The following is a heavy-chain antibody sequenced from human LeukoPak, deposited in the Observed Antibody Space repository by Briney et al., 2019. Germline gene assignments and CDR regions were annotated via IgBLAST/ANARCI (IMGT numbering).Heavy chain of an antibody. D-gene: IGHD3-10*01. CDR1: GYTFTAYY. Sequence: ASVKVSCKASGYTFTAYYMHWVRQAPGQGLEWMGWINPNSGGTNSSQKFQDRVTLTRDTSISTAYMELGSLRSDDTAIYYCAXAXXXGSSYHPDYWGQGTLVTVSS. CDR3: AXAXXXGSSYHPDY. V-gene: IGHV1-2*02. J-gene: IGHJ4*02. CDR2: INPNSGGT.